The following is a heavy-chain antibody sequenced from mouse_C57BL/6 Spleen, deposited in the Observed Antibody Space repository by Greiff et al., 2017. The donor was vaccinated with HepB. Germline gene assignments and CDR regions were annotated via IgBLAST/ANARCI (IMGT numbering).Heavy chain of an antibody. CDR3: ARDYYGSSWRFAY. CDR1: GFTFSSYA. D-gene: IGHD1-1*01. J-gene: IGHJ3*01. CDR2: ISDGGSYT. Sequence: EVKVVESGGGLVKPGGSLKLSCAASGFTFSSYAMSWVRQTPEKRLEWVATISDGGSYTYYPDNVKGRFTISRDNAKNNLYLQMSHLKSEDTAMYYCARDYYGSSWRFAYWGQGTLVTVSA. V-gene: IGHV5-4*01.